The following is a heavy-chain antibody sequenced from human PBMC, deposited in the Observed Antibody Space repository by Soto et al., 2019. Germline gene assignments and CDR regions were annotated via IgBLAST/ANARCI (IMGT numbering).Heavy chain of an antibody. Sequence: ETLSLTCTVSGGSVSSGRYYWSWIRQPPGKGLEWIGYIYYSGSTKYNPSLKSRVTISVDTSKNQFSLKLSSMTAADTAVYYCARSGSGSGWLGGQGTLVTVSS. J-gene: IGHJ4*02. CDR2: IYYSGST. D-gene: IGHD6-19*01. CDR1: GGSVSSGRYY. CDR3: ARSGSGSGWL. V-gene: IGHV4-61*01.